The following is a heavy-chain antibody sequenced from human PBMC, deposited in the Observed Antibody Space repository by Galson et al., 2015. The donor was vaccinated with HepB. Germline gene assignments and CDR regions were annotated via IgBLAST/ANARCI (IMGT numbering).Heavy chain of an antibody. V-gene: IGHV3-53*01. Sequence: SLRLSCAASGFTVSSNYMSWVRQAPGKGLEWVSVIYSGGSTYYADSVKGRFTISRDNSKNTLYLQMNSLRAEDTAVYYCARDRRTVTTFDPITYYYYYYGMDVWGQGTTVTVSS. D-gene: IGHD4-11*01. CDR2: IYSGGST. J-gene: IGHJ6*02. CDR1: GFTVSSNY. CDR3: ARDRRTVTTFDPITYYYYYYGMDV.